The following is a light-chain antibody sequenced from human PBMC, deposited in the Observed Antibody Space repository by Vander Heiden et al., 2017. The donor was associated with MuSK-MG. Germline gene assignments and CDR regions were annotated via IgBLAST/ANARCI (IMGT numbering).Light chain of an antibody. CDR1: QSISSY. J-gene: IGKJ2*01. V-gene: IGKV1-39*01. CDR3: QQCESTLYT. CDR2: AAS. Sequence: DIQMTQSPSSLSASVGDRVTITCRASQSISSYLNWYQQKPGKAPKLLIYAASSLQSGVPSRFSGSGSGTDFTLTISRLQPEDIATYYCQQCESTLYTFGQGTKLXIK.